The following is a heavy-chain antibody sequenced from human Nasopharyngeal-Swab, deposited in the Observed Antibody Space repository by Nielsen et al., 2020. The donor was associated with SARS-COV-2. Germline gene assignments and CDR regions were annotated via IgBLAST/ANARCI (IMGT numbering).Heavy chain of an antibody. V-gene: IGHV1-24*01. Sequence: ASVQVSCKVSGYSLTELAMHWVRQAPGKGPDWMGGFDPQDDERFYAQRFQGRITMTEDTFTDTAYMELRSLKSEDTAVYYCARGGWLRKDYYYSYYYMDVWGKGTTVTVSS. D-gene: IGHD5-24*01. CDR2: FDPQDDER. CDR3: ARGGWLRKDYYYSYYYMDV. CDR1: GYSLTELA. J-gene: IGHJ6*03.